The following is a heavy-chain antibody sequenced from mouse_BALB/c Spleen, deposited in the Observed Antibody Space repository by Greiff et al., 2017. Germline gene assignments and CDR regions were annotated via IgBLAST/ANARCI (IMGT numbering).Heavy chain of an antibody. J-gene: IGHJ4*01. CDR3: ARDGGLRGAMDY. V-gene: IGHV1S29*02. CDR1: GYTFTDYN. D-gene: IGHD2-4*01. CDR2: IYPYNGGT. Sequence: VQLQQSGPELVKPGASVKISCKASGYTFTDYNMHWVKQSHGKSLEWIGNIYPYNGGTGYNQKFKSKATLTRDNSTSTAYMELRSLTSEDSAVYYCARDGGLRGAMDYWGQGTSVTVSA.